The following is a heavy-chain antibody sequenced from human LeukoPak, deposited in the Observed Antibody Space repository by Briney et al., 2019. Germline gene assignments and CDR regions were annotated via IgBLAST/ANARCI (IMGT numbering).Heavy chain of an antibody. J-gene: IGHJ4*02. D-gene: IGHD3-22*01. V-gene: IGHV1-18*01. CDR1: GYTFTSYG. Sequence: ASVKVSCKASGYTFTSYGISWVRQAPGQGLEWMGWISAYNGNTNYAQKFQGRVTMTRDTSISTAYMELSRLRSDDTAVYYCARVPVYDSSGLDFDYWGQGTLVTVSS. CDR2: ISAYNGNT. CDR3: ARVPVYDSSGLDFDY.